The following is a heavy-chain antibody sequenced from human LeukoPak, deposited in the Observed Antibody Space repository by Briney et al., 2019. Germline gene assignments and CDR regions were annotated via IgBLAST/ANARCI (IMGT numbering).Heavy chain of an antibody. CDR1: GFTFSSYS. D-gene: IGHD3-10*01. V-gene: IGHV3-48*02. CDR3: ARAILPDGSGSCYFDY. CDR2: ISSSSSTM. Sequence: GGSLRLSCAASGFTFSSYSTNWVRQAPGKGLEWVSYISSSSSTMYYADSVKGRFTISRDNAKNSLYLQMNSLRDEDTAVYYCARAILPDGSGSCYFDYWGQGTLVTVSS. J-gene: IGHJ4*02.